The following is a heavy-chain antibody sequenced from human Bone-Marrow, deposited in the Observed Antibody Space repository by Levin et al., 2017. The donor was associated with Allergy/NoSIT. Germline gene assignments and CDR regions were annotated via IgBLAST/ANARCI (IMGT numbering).Heavy chain of an antibody. V-gene: IGHV3-48*02. CDR1: GFTFSRYS. CDR3: ARPDCSGTSCYYFFAS. J-gene: IGHJ4*02. CDR2: ISRSSSTI. Sequence: GGSLRLSCAASGFTFSRYSMNWVRQAPGRGLEWVSYISRSSSTISYADSVKGRFTISRDNAKNSLYLQMNSLRYEDTAVYYCARPDCSGTSCYYFFASWGQGTLVTVSS. D-gene: IGHD2-2*01.